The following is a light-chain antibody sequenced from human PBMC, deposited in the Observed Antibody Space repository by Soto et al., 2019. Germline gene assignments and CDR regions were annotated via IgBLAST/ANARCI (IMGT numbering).Light chain of an antibody. J-gene: IGKJ1*01. CDR3: QQYDSYSWT. CDR1: RSISTR. Sequence: DIQVTQSRSTLSASVGGTVTITCLAIRSISTRLAWYQQKSGKAPKVLIYDASRLESGVPSRFRGSGSGTEFTLTISRLQPDDFESYYCQQYDSYSWTFGQGTKVDIK. CDR2: DAS. V-gene: IGKV1-5*01.